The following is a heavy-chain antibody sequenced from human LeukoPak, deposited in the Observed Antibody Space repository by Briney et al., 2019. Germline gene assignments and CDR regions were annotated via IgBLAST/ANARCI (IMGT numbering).Heavy chain of an antibody. Sequence: GASVKVSCKASGGTFSSYAISWVRQAPGQGLEWMGRIIPILGIANYAQKFQGRVTITADKSTSTAYMELSSLRSEDTAVYYCATPSSGGGGAFDYWGQGTLVTVSS. CDR3: ATPSSGGGGAFDY. CDR2: IIPILGIA. CDR1: GGTFSSYA. J-gene: IGHJ4*02. D-gene: IGHD6-19*01. V-gene: IGHV1-69*04.